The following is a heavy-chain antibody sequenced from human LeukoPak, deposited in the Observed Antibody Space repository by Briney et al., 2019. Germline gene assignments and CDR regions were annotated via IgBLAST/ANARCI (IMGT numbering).Heavy chain of an antibody. J-gene: IGHJ3*02. CDR1: GFTFSSYW. CDR3: ARECGGDCWDAFDI. D-gene: IGHD2-21*02. Sequence: GGSLRLSCAASGFTFSSYWMHWVRQAPGKGLVWVSRINSDGSSTRYADSLKGRFTLSRDNAKITLYLQMDSLRAEDTAVYYCARECGGDCWDAFDIWGQGTMVTVSS. V-gene: IGHV3-74*01. CDR2: INSDGSST.